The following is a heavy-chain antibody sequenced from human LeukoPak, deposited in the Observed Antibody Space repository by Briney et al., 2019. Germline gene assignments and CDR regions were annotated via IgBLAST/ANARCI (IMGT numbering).Heavy chain of an antibody. CDR2: IYYSGST. V-gene: IGHV4-59*08. Sequence: SETLSLTCTVSGGSISSYYWSWIRPPPGKGLGWIGYIYYSGSTNYNPSLKSRVTIPVQPSKNQFSLNLSSVAAADTPVFSFARRRSYYDSSGYATDVFDIWGQGTMVTVSS. D-gene: IGHD3-22*01. CDR1: GGSISSYY. J-gene: IGHJ3*02. CDR3: ARRRSYYDSSGYATDVFDI.